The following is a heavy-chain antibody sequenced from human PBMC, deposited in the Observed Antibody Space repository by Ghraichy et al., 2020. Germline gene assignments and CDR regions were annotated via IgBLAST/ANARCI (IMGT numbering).Heavy chain of an antibody. Sequence: GESLNISCKGSGYSFTSYWIGWVRQMPGKGLEWMGIIYPSDSDTRYSPSFQGQVTISADKSISTAYLQWSSLKASDTAMYYCARLRMTTVTTIRGYYFDYWGQGTLVTVSS. D-gene: IGHD4-17*01. CDR1: GYSFTSYW. CDR3: ARLRMTTVTTIRGYYFDY. J-gene: IGHJ4*02. V-gene: IGHV5-51*01. CDR2: IYPSDSDT.